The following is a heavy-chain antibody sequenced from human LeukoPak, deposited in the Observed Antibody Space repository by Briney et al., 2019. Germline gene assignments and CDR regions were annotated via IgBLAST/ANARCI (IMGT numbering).Heavy chain of an antibody. CDR3: ARVLSSSWYYFDY. V-gene: IGHV4-59*11. CDR1: GGSISGHY. J-gene: IGHJ4*02. CDR2: IYYSGST. D-gene: IGHD6-13*01. Sequence: SETLSLTCTVSGGSISGHYWSWIRQPPGKGLEWIGYIYYSGSTNYNPSLKSRVTISVDTSKNQFSLKLSSVTAADTAVYYCARVLSSSWYYFDYWGQGTLVTVSS.